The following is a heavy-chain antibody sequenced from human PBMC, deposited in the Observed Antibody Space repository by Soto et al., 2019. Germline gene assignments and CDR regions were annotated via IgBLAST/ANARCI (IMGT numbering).Heavy chain of an antibody. D-gene: IGHD4-17*01. J-gene: IGHJ5*02. CDR3: ATDHLPTMVTTPWFDP. V-gene: IGHV3-30*03. CDR1: GFTFSDDG. Sequence: QVQLVGSGGGVVQPGRSLRLSCGASGFTFSDDGMHWVRKVPGKGLEWVAVIAYDGNNEYYADSVKGRFTISRDNSKNTLYMKMNSLRAEATALYYCATDHLPTMVTTPWFDPWGQGALVTVSS. CDR2: IAYDGNNE.